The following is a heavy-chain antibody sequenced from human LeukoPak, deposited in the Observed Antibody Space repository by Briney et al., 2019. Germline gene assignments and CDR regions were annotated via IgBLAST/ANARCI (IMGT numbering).Heavy chain of an antibody. Sequence: PGGSLRLSCAASRFTFSPYAMSWVRQAPGKGLEWVSIISGSSRHIYYADSVKGRFTISRDNSKNTLYLQMTSLRAEDTAVYYCAKDLDGFWGQGTLVTVSS. V-gene: IGHV3-23*01. J-gene: IGHJ4*02. CDR2: ISGSSRHI. D-gene: IGHD6-25*01. CDR3: AKDLDGF. CDR1: RFTFSPYA.